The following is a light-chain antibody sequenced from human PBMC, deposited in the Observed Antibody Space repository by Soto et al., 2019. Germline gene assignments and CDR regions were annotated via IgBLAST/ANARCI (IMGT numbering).Light chain of an antibody. J-gene: IGLJ2*01. CDR2: NDI. V-gene: IGLV1-44*01. CDR1: SSNIGTNT. Sequence: QSVLTQPSSASGTPGQTVTISCSGTSSNIGTNTVNWYRQVPGTAPKLLIFNDIVRPSGVPGRFSGSRSGTSASLAISGLQSEDEADYYCAAWDGSLNVVLLGGGTKLTVL. CDR3: AAWDGSLNVVL.